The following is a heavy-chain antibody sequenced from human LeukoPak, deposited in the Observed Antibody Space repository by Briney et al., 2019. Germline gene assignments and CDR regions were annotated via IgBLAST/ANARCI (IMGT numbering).Heavy chain of an antibody. V-gene: IGHV1-46*01. D-gene: IGHD2-2*01. CDR1: GYTFTSYY. J-gene: IGHJ3*02. Sequence: GASVKVSCKASGYTFTSYYMHWVRQAPGQGLEWMGIINPSGGSTSYAQKFQGRVTMTRDTSTSTVYMELSSLRSEDTAVYYCARVKRGKKDIVVVPAAPDAFDIWGQGTMVTVSS. CDR2: INPSGGST. CDR3: ARVKRGKKDIVVVPAAPDAFDI.